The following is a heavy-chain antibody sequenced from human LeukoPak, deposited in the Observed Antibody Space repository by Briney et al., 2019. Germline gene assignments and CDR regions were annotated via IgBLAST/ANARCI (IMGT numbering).Heavy chain of an antibody. Sequence: ASVTVSCKVSGDTFTDFFIHWLQQAPGEGLEWMGLVDPEDGETITREKFQGRITITVDTSINTVYLELSSLRSADTAIYYCATGDTTGKSRPSGWGNGTTVTVSS. CDR3: ATGDTTGKSRPSG. CDR1: GDTFTDFF. J-gene: IGHJ6*04. D-gene: IGHD1-1*01. V-gene: IGHV1-69-2*01. CDR2: VDPEDGET.